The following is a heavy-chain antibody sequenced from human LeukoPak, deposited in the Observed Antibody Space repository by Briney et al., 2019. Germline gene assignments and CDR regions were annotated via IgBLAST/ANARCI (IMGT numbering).Heavy chain of an antibody. Sequence: GGSLRLSCAASGFTFDDYTMHWVRQAPGKGLEWVSLISWDGGSTYYADSAKGRFTISRDNSKNSLYLQMNSLRTEDTALYYCAKAAYCSSTSCYARRGYYYYYGMDVWGQGTTVTVSS. V-gene: IGHV3-43*01. J-gene: IGHJ6*02. D-gene: IGHD2-2*01. CDR1: GFTFDDYT. CDR2: ISWDGGST. CDR3: AKAAYCSSTSCYARRGYYYYYGMDV.